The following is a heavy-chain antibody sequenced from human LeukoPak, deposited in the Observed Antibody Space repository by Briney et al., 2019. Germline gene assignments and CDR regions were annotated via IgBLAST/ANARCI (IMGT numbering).Heavy chain of an antibody. CDR2: TYYRSKWYY. J-gene: IGHJ5*02. CDR3: TREQLNYFGL. D-gene: IGHD2-2*01. CDR1: GDTVSTNSAA. Sequence: SQTLSLTCAISGDTVSTNSAAWNWIRQSPSRGLEWLGRTYYRSKWYYDYAVSLKSRMTIYSDTSKNQVSLQLNSVTPEDTALYYCTREQLNYFGLWGQGTLVTVSS. V-gene: IGHV6-1*01.